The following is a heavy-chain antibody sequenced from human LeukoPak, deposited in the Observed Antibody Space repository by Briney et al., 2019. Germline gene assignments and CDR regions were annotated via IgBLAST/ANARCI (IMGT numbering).Heavy chain of an antibody. D-gene: IGHD2-21*01. V-gene: IGHV4-34*01. CDR1: SGSFSGYY. Sequence: SETLSLTCAVYSGSFSGYYWSWIRQPPGKGLEWIGEINHSGSTNYNPSLKSRVTISVDTSKNQFSLKLSSVTAADTAVYYCARDSYIPNRYYYGMDVWGQGTTVTVSS. J-gene: IGHJ6*02. CDR3: ARDSYIPNRYYYGMDV. CDR2: INHSGST.